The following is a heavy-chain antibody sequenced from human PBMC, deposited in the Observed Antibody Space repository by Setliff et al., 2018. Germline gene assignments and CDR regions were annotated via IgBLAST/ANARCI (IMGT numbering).Heavy chain of an antibody. CDR2: VSGSGDNA. Sequence: LRLSCAASGLTFNSYAMSWVRQAPGKGLEWVSTVSGSGDNAYYTDSVKGRFTTSRDNSKNTLSLQMSSLRAEDTAIYFCAGQGPIFGTGLIPGFDQWGQGTMVTVSS. CDR3: AGQGPIFGTGLIPGFDQ. D-gene: IGHD3-3*01. CDR1: GLTFNSYA. J-gene: IGHJ4*02. V-gene: IGHV3-23*01.